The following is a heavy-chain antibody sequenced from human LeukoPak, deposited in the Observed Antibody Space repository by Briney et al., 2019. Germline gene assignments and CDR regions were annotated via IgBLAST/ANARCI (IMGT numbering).Heavy chain of an antibody. J-gene: IGHJ4*02. CDR2: ISYDGSNK. Sequence: GGSLRLSCAASGFTFSSYAMHWVRQAPGKGLEWVAVISYDGSNKYYADFVKGRFTISRDNSKNTLYLQMNSLRAEDTAVYYCARDLSGSSGYWGQGTLVTVSS. D-gene: IGHD2-15*01. CDR1: GFTFSSYA. V-gene: IGHV3-30*04. CDR3: ARDLSGSSGY.